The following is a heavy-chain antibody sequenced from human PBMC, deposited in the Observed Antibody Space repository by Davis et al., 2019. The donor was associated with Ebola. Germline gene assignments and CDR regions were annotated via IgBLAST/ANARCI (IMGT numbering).Heavy chain of an antibody. Sequence: ASVKVSCKASGYTFTNYDINWVRQATGQRLEWMGWMNPNSGNTGYAQKFQGRVTMTRNASISTAYMELSSLRSEDTALYYCTRRGRFDPWGQGTLVTVSS. V-gene: IGHV1-8*01. CDR1: GYTFTNYD. CDR2: MNPNSGNT. J-gene: IGHJ5*02. CDR3: TRRGRFDP.